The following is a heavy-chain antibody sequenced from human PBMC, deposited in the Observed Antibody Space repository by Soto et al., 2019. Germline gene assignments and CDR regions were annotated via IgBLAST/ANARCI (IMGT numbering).Heavy chain of an antibody. CDR1: GGSISSSSYY. V-gene: IGHV4-39*01. D-gene: IGHD3-3*01. CDR2: IYYSGST. J-gene: IGHJ4*02. CDR3: ARHFGVAGLFDY. Sequence: SSETLSLTCTVSGGSISSSSYYWGWIRQPPGKGLEWIGSIYYSGSTYYNPSLKSRVTISVDTSKNQFSLKLSSVTAADTAVYYCARHFGVAGLFDYWGQGTLVTVSS.